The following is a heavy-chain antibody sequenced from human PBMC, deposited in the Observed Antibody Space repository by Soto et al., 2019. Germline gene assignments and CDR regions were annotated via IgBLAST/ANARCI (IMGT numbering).Heavy chain of an antibody. CDR1: GGSISSGGYY. Sequence: SENLSLTCTVSGGSISSGGYYWSWIRQHPGKGLEWIGYIYYSGSTYYNPSLKSRVTISVDTSKNQFSLKLSSVTAADTAVYYCARGGSREVFGYEREMGAFDLWGQGTMVTVS. CDR2: IYYSGST. CDR3: ARGGSREVFGYEREMGAFDL. V-gene: IGHV4-31*03. D-gene: IGHD2-2*03. J-gene: IGHJ3*01.